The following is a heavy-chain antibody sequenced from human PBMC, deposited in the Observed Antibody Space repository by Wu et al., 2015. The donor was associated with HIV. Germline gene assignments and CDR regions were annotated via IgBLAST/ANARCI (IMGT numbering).Heavy chain of an antibody. J-gene: IGHJ3*01. V-gene: IGHV1-2*02. D-gene: IGHD3-22*01. Sequence: QVQLVQSGAEVKKPGASVKVSCKASGYTFTGYYMHWVRQAPGQGLEWMGWINPNSGGTNYAQKFQGRVTMTRDTSISTAYMELSRLRSDDTAVYYCARVRGPITMNQNWCLFDYRGDQGTSGHRLF. CDR3: ARVRGPITMNQNWCLFDYR. CDR2: INPNSGGT. CDR1: GYTFTGYY.